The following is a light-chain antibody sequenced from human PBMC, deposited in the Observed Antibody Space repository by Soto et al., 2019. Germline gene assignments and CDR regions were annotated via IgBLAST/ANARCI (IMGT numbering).Light chain of an antibody. V-gene: IGKV3-20*01. CDR1: QSVNSNY. CDR2: GAS. CDR3: QQCGGSPLYT. Sequence: EIVLTQSPGTLSLSPGERATLSCRASQSVNSNYLAWYQQKPGQAPRRLIYGASNRATGIPDRFTGSGSGTDFALTISRLEPEDFAVYYCQQCGGSPLYTFGQGTKLEIK. J-gene: IGKJ2*01.